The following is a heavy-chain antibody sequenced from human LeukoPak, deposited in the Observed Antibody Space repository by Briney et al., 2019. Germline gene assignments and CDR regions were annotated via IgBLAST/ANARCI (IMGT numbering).Heavy chain of an antibody. CDR1: GYTFSSCA. Sequence: ASVKVSCKASGYTFSSCAISWVRQAPGQGLEWMGGIIPIFGTAIYAQRFQGRVTITTDESTSTAYMELSSLRSEDTAVYYCARDRYYYDSSGSYYFDFWGQGTLVTVSS. V-gene: IGHV1-69*05. CDR2: IIPIFGTA. J-gene: IGHJ4*02. D-gene: IGHD3-22*01. CDR3: ARDRYYYDSSGSYYFDF.